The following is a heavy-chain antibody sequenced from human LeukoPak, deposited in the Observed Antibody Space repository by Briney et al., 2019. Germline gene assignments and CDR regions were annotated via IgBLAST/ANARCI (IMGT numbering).Heavy chain of an antibody. V-gene: IGHV3-23*01. CDR3: AKGSYDSSGYYYVPFDY. CDR1: GFTFTNYA. Sequence: GGSLRLSCAASGFTFTNYAMSWVRQAPGKGLEWVSTISGSGGATYYAESVKGRFTISRDNSKNTLYLQMNSLRAEDTAIYYCAKGSYDSSGYYYVPFDYWGQGTLVTVSS. CDR2: ISGSGGAT. J-gene: IGHJ4*02. D-gene: IGHD3-22*01.